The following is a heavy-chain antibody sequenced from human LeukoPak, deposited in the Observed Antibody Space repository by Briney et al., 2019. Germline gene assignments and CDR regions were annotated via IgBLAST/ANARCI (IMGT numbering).Heavy chain of an antibody. CDR2: ISSSSSYI. J-gene: IGHJ4*02. V-gene: IGHV3-21*01. CDR1: GFTFSSYS. CDR3: ARDSGYSYALDY. D-gene: IGHD5-18*01. Sequence: PGGSLRLSCAASGFTFSSYSMSWVRQAPGKALEWASSISSSSSYIYYADSVKGRFTISRDNAKNSLYLQMNSLRAEDTAVYYCARDSGYSYALDYWGQGTLVTVSS.